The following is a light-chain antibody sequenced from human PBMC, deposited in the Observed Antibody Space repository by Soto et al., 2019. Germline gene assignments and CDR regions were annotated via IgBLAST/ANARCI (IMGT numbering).Light chain of an antibody. J-gene: IGKJ4*01. CDR1: QNVGSD. Sequence: EIVLTQSPVTLSLSPGERATLSCRASQNVGSDLAWYQQKSGQAPRLLIYDASNRATGIPARFSGSGSGTDFTLTISRLEPEDFAVYHCQQRSDWPLTFRGGTKVEIK. CDR3: QQRSDWPLT. V-gene: IGKV3-11*01. CDR2: DAS.